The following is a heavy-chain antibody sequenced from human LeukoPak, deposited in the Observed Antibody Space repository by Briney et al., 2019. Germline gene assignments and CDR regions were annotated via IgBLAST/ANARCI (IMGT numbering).Heavy chain of an antibody. CDR1: GYTFTAYY. CDR2: INPNSGGT. D-gene: IGHD3-22*01. CDR3: ARGYYDGSDFEYFQH. Sequence: ASVKVSCKASGYTFTAYYMHWVRQAPGQGLEWMGWINPNSGGTNYAQKFQGRVTMTRDTSISTAYMELSRLKSDDTAVYYCARGYYDGSDFEYFQHWGQGTLVTVSS. J-gene: IGHJ1*01. V-gene: IGHV1-2*02.